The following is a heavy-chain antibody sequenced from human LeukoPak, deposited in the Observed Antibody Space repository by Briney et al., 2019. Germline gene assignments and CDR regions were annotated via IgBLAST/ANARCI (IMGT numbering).Heavy chain of an antibody. CDR3: AREPLTIVATRELDL. D-gene: IGHD5-12*01. CDR2: ISSSSSYI. CDR1: GFTFSTYW. V-gene: IGHV3-21*01. Sequence: GGSLRLSCEASGFTFSTYWMSWVRRAPGKGLEWVSSISSSSSYIYYADSVKGRFTISRDNARNSLYLQMNSLRAEDTAVYYCAREPLTIVATRELDLWGRGTLVTVSS. J-gene: IGHJ2*01.